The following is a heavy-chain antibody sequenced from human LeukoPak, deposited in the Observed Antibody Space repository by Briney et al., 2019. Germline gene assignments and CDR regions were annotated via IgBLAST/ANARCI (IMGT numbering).Heavy chain of an antibody. CDR2: IKQDGSEK. Sequence: PGGSLRLSCAASGFTFSSYWMSWVRQAPGKGLGWVANIKQDGSEKYYVDSVKGRFTISRDNAKNSLYLQMNGLRAEDTAVYYCARDDCSSISCYHNWFDPWGQGTLVTVSS. CDR1: GFTFSSYW. CDR3: ARDDCSSISCYHNWFDP. V-gene: IGHV3-7*01. D-gene: IGHD2-2*01. J-gene: IGHJ5*02.